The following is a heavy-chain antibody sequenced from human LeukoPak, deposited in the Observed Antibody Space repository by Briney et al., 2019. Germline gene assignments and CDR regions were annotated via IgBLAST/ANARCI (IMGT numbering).Heavy chain of an antibody. CDR1: GFTVSSNY. Sequence: GGSLRLSCAASGFTVSSNYMSWVRQAPGKGLEWVSVMYAGGTIYYGDSVKGRFIISRDNSKDTLYLQMNSLRAEDTAVYYCARGSPEEWFGRFSWGQGTLVTVSP. J-gene: IGHJ5*02. V-gene: IGHV3-66*01. CDR2: MYAGGTI. D-gene: IGHD3-10*01. CDR3: ARGSPEEWFGRFS.